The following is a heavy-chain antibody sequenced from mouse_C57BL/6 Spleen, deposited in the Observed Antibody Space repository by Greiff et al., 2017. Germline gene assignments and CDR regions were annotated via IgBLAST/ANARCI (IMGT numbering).Heavy chain of an antibody. V-gene: IGHV1-22*01. CDR3: ASLGGLCSSSHWWVDV. D-gene: IGHD6-1*01. Sequence: VQLQQSGPELVKPGASVKMSCKASGYTFTAYNMHWVKQSHGKSLEWIGYINPNTGGTSYNQKFKGKATLTVNKSSSTAHLALRGLTSDGSAVDCCASLGGLCSSSHWWVDVWGTGTTVTVSS. J-gene: IGHJ1*03. CDR1: GYTFTAYN. CDR2: INPNTGGT.